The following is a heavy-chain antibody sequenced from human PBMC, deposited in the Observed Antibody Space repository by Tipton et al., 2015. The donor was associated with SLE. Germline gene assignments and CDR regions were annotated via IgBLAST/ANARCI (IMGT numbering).Heavy chain of an antibody. D-gene: IGHD3-3*02. CDR1: AYPFSKGYY. CDR2: VYHDGTT. J-gene: IGHJ6*02. Sequence: TLSLTCTVSAYPFSKGYYWGWIRQPPGKGLEWIGSVYHDGTTSYNLSLKARVTISVDTSRNQFSLRLTSVTAADTGVYYCVRELDSSYGMDVWGQGTTVTVSS. V-gene: IGHV4-38-2*02. CDR3: VRELDSSYGMDV.